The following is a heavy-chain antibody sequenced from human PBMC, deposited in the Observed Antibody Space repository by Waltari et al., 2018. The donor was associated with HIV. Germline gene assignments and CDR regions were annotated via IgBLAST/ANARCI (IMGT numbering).Heavy chain of an antibody. D-gene: IGHD2-2*01. CDR2: IYSGGST. Sequence: EVQLVETGGGLIQPGGSLRLSCAASGFTVSSNYMSWVRQAPGKGLEWVSVIYSGGSTYYADSVKGRFTISRDNSKNTLYLQMNSLRAEDTAVYYCARAVFEFMPPHYWGQGTLVTVSS. CDR3: ARAVFEFMPPHY. J-gene: IGHJ4*02. V-gene: IGHV3-53*02. CDR1: GFTVSSNY.